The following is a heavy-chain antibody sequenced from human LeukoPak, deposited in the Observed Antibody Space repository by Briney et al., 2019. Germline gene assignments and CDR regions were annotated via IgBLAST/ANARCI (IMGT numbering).Heavy chain of an antibody. D-gene: IGHD2-2*01. CDR1: GFTFNSYW. V-gene: IGHV3-74*01. CDR3: ARDYARAVEY. J-gene: IGHJ4*02. Sequence: GGSLRLSCTASGFTFNSYWMQWFRQDPGKGLVWVSCISTDGSTTRYADSVKGRFAISRDNAKSTLYLQMNSLRAEDTAVYYCARDYARAVEYWGQGTLATVSS. CDR2: ISTDGSTT.